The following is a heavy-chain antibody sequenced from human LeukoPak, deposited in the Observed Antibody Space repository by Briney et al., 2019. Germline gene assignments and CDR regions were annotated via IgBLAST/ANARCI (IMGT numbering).Heavy chain of an antibody. D-gene: IGHD2/OR15-2a*01. CDR2: IYYSGST. Sequence: PSETLSLTCTVSGGSISSYYWSRIRQPPGKGLEWIGYIYYSGSTSYNPSLKSRVTISVDTSKNQFSLKLSSVTAADTAVYFCARSTYYYYGMDVWGQGTTVTVSS. V-gene: IGHV4-59*08. CDR3: ARSTYYYYGMDV. CDR1: GGSISSYY. J-gene: IGHJ6*02.